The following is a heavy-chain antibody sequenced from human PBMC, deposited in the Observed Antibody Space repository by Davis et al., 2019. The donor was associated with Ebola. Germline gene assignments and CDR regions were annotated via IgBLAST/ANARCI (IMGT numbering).Heavy chain of an antibody. Sequence: PGGSLRLSCAASGFTFSSYSMNWVRQAPGKGLEWVSYISSSSSTIYYADSVKGRFTISRDNAKNSLYLQMNSLRAEDTAVYYCARDRRKRYYDSSGYGDYWGQGTLVTVSS. D-gene: IGHD3-22*01. CDR2: ISSSSSTI. J-gene: IGHJ4*02. CDR1: GFTFSSYS. CDR3: ARDRRKRYYDSSGYGDY. V-gene: IGHV3-48*01.